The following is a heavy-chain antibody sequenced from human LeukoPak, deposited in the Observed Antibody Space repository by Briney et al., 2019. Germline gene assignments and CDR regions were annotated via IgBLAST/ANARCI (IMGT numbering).Heavy chain of an antibody. Sequence: SETLSLTCTVSGGSISSSSYYWGWIRQPPGKGLEWIGSIYYSGSTYYNPSLKSRVTISVDTSKNQFSLKLSSVTAADTAVYYCARMEAGSGWYLFDYWGQGTLVTVSS. CDR1: GGSISSSSYY. D-gene: IGHD6-19*01. V-gene: IGHV4-39*07. J-gene: IGHJ4*02. CDR2: IYYSGST. CDR3: ARMEAGSGWYLFDY.